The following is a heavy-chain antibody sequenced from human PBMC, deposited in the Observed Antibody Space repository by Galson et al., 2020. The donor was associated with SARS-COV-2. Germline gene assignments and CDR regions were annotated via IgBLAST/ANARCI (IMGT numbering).Heavy chain of an antibody. CDR1: GGSISSGSYY. CDR2: IYTSGST. Sequence: SETLSLTCTVSGGSISSGSYYWSWIRQPAGKGLEWIGRIYTSGSTNYNPSLNSRVTISVDTSKNQFSLKLSSVTAADTAVYYCARGSRGILRHIVVVTNPGAFDIWGQGTMVTVSS. D-gene: IGHD2-21*02. J-gene: IGHJ3*02. V-gene: IGHV4-61*02. CDR3: ARGSRGILRHIVVVTNPGAFDI.